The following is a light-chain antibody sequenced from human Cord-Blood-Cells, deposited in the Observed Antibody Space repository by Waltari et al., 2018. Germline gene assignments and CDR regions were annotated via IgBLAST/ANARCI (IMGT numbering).Light chain of an antibody. CDR1: QIVSSY. J-gene: IGKJ2*01. Sequence: EIVLTQSPATLSLSPGERATLSSRASQIVSSYLAWYQQKPGQAPRLLIYDASNRATGIPARFSGSGSGTDFTLTISSLEPEDFAVYYCQQRSNWYTFGQGTKLEIK. V-gene: IGKV3-11*01. CDR3: QQRSNWYT. CDR2: DAS.